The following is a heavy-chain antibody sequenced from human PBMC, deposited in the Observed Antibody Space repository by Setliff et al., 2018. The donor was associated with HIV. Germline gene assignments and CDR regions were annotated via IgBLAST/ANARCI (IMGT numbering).Heavy chain of an antibody. CDR2: FHYSGST. CDR3: ARGLSVYSYANVYYYHGMDV. D-gene: IGHD5-18*01. V-gene: IGHV4-39*01. J-gene: IGHJ6*02. Sequence: PSETLSLTCTVSGGSISSTTYYWGWIRQPPGKGLEWIGSFHYSGSTSYNPSLKSPVAISVDTSKSQFSLKMTSVTAADTAVYYCARGLSVYSYANVYYYHGMDVWGQGTTVTVSS. CDR1: GGSISSTTYY.